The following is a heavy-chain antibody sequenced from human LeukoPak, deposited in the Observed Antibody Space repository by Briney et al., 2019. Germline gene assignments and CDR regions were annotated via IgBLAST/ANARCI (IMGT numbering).Heavy chain of an antibody. D-gene: IGHD2-2*02. J-gene: IGHJ6*03. CDR1: GGSISSYY. Sequence: PSETLSLTCTVFGGSISSYYWSWIRQPPGKGLEWIGYIYASGSTNYNPSLKSRVTISVDTSKNQFSLKLSSVTAADTAVYYCARQYCSSTSCYRPYMDVWGKGTTVTVSS. CDR3: ARQYCSSTSCYRPYMDV. V-gene: IGHV4-4*09. CDR2: IYASGST.